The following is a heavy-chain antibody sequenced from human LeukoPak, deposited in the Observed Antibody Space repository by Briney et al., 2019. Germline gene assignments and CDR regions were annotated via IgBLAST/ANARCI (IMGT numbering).Heavy chain of an antibody. CDR1: GCSISDYC. V-gene: IGHV4-4*07. Sequence: SETLSLTCTASGCSISDYCWSWIRQPAGKGLEWIGRVYTSGSTNYNPSLKSRVTMSVDTSKNQFSLKLNSVTAADTALYYCATHRPTLTTITTRFAYWGQGTLVTVSS. J-gene: IGHJ4*02. CDR2: VYTSGST. D-gene: IGHD4-11*01. CDR3: ATHRPTLTTITTRFAY.